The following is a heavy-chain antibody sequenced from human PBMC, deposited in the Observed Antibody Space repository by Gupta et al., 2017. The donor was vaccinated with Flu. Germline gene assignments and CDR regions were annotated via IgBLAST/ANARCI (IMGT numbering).Heavy chain of an antibody. CDR1: GNMLR. V-gene: IGHV1-24*01. Sequence: QVQLVQSGAEVKKPGASVKVSCKISGNMLRHGGRQAPGKGLEWMGGIDPEDGETIYAQNLQGRFTMTEDRTTETVYMELISLRPEDTAVYYCATGQWLLRCFDNWGQGTPITVSS. CDR3: ATGQWLLRCFDN. J-gene: IGHJ4*02. CDR2: IDPEDGET. D-gene: IGHD3-22*01.